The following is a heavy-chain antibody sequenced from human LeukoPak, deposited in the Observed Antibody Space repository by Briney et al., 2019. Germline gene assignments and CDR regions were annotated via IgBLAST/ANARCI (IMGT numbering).Heavy chain of an antibody. CDR2: IIPIFGTA. Sequence: ASVKVSCKASGGTFSSYAISWVRQAPGQGLEWMGGIIPIFGTANYAQKFQGRVTITADESTSAAYMELSSLRSEDTAVYYCARAPYYYDSSGGLDYWGQGTLVTVSS. J-gene: IGHJ4*02. CDR1: GGTFSSYA. V-gene: IGHV1-69*13. D-gene: IGHD3-22*01. CDR3: ARAPYYYDSSGGLDY.